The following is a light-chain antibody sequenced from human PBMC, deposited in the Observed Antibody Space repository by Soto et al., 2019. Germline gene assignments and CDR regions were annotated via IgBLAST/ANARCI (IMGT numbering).Light chain of an antibody. CDR2: WAS. Sequence: DIVMTQSPDSLAVSLGERATINCKSSQSVLYSSNNKNYLLWYQQKPGQPPKLLIYWASTRESGVPDRFSGSGSGTDFNLTISRLKAEDLEVYYCQRYYSTPWTFGQGTKVDIK. CDR1: QSVLYSSNNKNY. V-gene: IGKV4-1*01. J-gene: IGKJ1*01. CDR3: QRYYSTPWT.